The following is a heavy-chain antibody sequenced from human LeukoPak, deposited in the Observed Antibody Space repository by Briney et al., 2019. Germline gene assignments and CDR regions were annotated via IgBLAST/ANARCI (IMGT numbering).Heavy chain of an antibody. CDR1: GGTFSRYA. CDR3: ARDAAIYGNGAYYYLW. D-gene: IGHD3-22*01. V-gene: IGHV1-69*13. J-gene: IGHJ4*02. Sequence: GASVKVSCKASGGTFSRYAISWVRQAPGQGREWMGGIIPIFGTANYAQKFQGRVTITADESTTTAYMELSRLTSDDTAVYYCARDAAIYGNGAYYYLWWGQGTLVTVSS. CDR2: IIPIFGTA.